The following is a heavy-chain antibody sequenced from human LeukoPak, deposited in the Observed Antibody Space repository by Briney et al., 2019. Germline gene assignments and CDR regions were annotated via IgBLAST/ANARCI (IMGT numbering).Heavy chain of an antibody. Sequence: GASVKVSRKVSGYTLTELSMHWVRQAPGKGLEWMGGFDPEDGETIYAQKFQGRVTMTEDTSTDTAYMELSSLRSEDTAVYYCATAPIVAATSPWFDPWGQGTLVTVSS. CDR1: GYTLTELS. V-gene: IGHV1-24*01. D-gene: IGHD2-15*01. CDR3: ATAPIVAATSPWFDP. J-gene: IGHJ5*02. CDR2: FDPEDGET.